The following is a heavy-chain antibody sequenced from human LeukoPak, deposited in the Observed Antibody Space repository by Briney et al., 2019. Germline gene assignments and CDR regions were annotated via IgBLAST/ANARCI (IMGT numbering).Heavy chain of an antibody. Sequence: GGSLRLSCAASGFTFSSYWMSWVRQAPGTGLEWVANIKQDGSEKYYVDSVKGRFTISRDNAKNSLYLQMDSLRAEDTAVYYCARGRVGATFDYWGQGTLVTVSS. J-gene: IGHJ4*02. V-gene: IGHV3-7*03. CDR1: GFTFSSYW. CDR3: ARGRVGATFDY. D-gene: IGHD1-26*01. CDR2: IKQDGSEK.